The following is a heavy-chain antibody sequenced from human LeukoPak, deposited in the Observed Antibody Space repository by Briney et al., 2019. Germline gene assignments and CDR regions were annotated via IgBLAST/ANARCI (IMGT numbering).Heavy chain of an antibody. Sequence: NSSETLSLTCTVSGGSISSYYWSWIRQPPGKGLEWIGYIYYSGSTNYNPSLKSRVTISVDTSKNQFSLKLSSVTAADTAVYYCARHTAEGWLQLNDAFDIWGQGTMVTVSS. CDR2: IYYSGST. J-gene: IGHJ3*02. D-gene: IGHD5-24*01. CDR3: ARHTAEGWLQLNDAFDI. CDR1: GGSISSYY. V-gene: IGHV4-59*08.